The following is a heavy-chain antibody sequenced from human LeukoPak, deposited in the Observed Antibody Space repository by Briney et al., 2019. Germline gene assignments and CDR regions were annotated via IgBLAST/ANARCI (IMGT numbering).Heavy chain of an antibody. J-gene: IGHJ4*02. D-gene: IGHD3-16*01. Sequence: ASVKVSCKASGYTFTGDYMHWVRQAPGQGLEWMGWINPNSGGTNYAQKFQGRVTMTRDTSISTAYMELSRLRSDDTAVYYCARDLYDYVWGSYGLFGYWGQGTLVTVSS. CDR1: GYTFTGDY. CDR3: ARDLYDYVWGSYGLFGY. V-gene: IGHV1-2*02. CDR2: INPNSGGT.